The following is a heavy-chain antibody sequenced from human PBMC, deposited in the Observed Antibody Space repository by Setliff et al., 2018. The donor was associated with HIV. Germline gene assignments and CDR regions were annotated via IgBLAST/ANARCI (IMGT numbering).Heavy chain of an antibody. CDR1: GYSFTNHY. CDR2: INPTGGST. V-gene: IGHV1-46*01. Sequence: ASVKVSCKPSGYSFTNHYMHWVRQAPGQGLEWMGVINPTGGSTRNTQKFQGRVAMTRDTSTSTVYMELSSLRTEDTAVYHGAGAGAWQRNALDIWGQGTMVTVSS. CDR3: AGAGAWQRNALDI. D-gene: IGHD5-12*01. J-gene: IGHJ3*02.